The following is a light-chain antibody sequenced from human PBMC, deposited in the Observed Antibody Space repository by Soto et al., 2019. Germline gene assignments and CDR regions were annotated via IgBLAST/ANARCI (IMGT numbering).Light chain of an antibody. Sequence: EIVLTQSPGTLSLSPGERATLSCRASQSVGGSYLAWFQQKPGQAPSLLIYVASTRATGVPDRFSGSGSATDFSLTINRLEPEDFAVYYCQHYGSSPWTFGQGTKVEIK. CDR2: VAS. CDR1: QSVGGSY. CDR3: QHYGSSPWT. J-gene: IGKJ1*01. V-gene: IGKV3-20*01.